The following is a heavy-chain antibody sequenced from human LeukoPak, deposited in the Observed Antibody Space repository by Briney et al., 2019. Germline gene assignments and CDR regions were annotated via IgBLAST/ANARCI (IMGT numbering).Heavy chain of an antibody. CDR3: ARARIMITFGGVGWFDP. V-gene: IGHV4-4*02. CDR2: RYHSGGT. Sequence: PSETLSLTCAVSGGSINSPKSWSWVRQPPGKGLEWIGDRYHSGGTNYNPSLKSRVTISVDTSKNQFSLKLSSVTAADTAVYYCARARIMITFGGVGWFDPWGQGTLVTVSS. J-gene: IGHJ5*02. CDR1: GGSINSPKS. D-gene: IGHD3-16*01.